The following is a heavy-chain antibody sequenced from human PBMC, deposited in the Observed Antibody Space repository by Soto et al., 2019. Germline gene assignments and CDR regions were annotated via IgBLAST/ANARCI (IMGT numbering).Heavy chain of an antibody. J-gene: IGHJ4*02. CDR1: GFIFSSDW. CDR3: VIVLPRSQHYFDF. D-gene: IGHD3-10*01. CDR2: IDMDGSST. Sequence: GGSLRLSCAASGFIFSSDWMHWVRQAPGKGLVWISRIDMDGSSTSYADSVKGRFTISRDNAENTLYLQMNSLRDEDTAVYYFVIVLPRSQHYFDFWGPGMLVTVSS. V-gene: IGHV3-74*01.